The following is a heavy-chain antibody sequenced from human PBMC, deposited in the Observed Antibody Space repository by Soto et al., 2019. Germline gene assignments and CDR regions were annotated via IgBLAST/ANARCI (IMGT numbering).Heavy chain of an antibody. J-gene: IGHJ6*02. CDR1: GYTFTSYG. V-gene: IGHV1-18*01. D-gene: IGHD6-19*01. CDR3: ARRQWLVGGYYYGMDV. CDR2: TSAYNGNT. Sequence: QVQLVQSGAEVKKPGASVKVSCKPSGYTFTSYGISWVRQAPRQGLEWRGWTSAYNGNTNYAQKLQARVTMTTDTSTSTAYMELRGVRSDDTAVYYCARRQWLVGGYYYGMDVWGQGTTVTVSS.